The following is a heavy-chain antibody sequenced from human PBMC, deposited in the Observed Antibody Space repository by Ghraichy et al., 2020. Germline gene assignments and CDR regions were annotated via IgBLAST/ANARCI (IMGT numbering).Heavy chain of an antibody. CDR2: IYTSGST. V-gene: IGHV4-61*02. Sequence: SETLSLTCTVSGGSISSGSYYWSWIRQPAGKGLEWIGRIYTSGSTNYNPSLKSRVTISVDTSKNQFSLKLSSVTAADTAVYYCAREGYYYDSSGSTVRPVDYWGQGTLVTVSS. CDR1: GGSISSGSYY. CDR3: AREGYYYDSSGSTVRPVDY. J-gene: IGHJ4*02. D-gene: IGHD3-22*01.